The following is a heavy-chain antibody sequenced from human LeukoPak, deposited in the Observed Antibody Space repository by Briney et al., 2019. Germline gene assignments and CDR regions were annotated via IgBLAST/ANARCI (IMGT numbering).Heavy chain of an antibody. Sequence: GGSLRLSCAASGFTVSSYYMTWVRQAPGKGLEWVSVMYSGGSTYYADSVKGRVAISRDNSQNTVFLQMNSVRVEDTAVYYCARDIRGGDYDILTGYYTVGWFDPWGQGTLVTVSS. D-gene: IGHD3-9*01. CDR1: GFTVSSYY. CDR2: MYSGGST. CDR3: ARDIRGGDYDILTGYYTVGWFDP. J-gene: IGHJ5*02. V-gene: IGHV3-66*01.